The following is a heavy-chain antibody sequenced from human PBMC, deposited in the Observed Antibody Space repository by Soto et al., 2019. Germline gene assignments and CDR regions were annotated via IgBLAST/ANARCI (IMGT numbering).Heavy chain of an antibody. Sequence: SETLSLTCAVYGGSFSGYYWSWIRQPPGKGLEWIGEINHSGSTNYNPSLKSRVTISVDTPKNQFSLKLSSVTAADTAVYYCARTNRLRPYGYWGQGTLVTVSS. CDR2: INHSGST. CDR1: GGSFSGYY. D-gene: IGHD4-17*01. V-gene: IGHV4-34*01. J-gene: IGHJ4*02. CDR3: ARTNRLRPYGY.